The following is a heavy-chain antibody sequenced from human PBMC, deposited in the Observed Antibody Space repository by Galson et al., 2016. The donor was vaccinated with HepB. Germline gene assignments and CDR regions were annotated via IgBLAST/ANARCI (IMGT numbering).Heavy chain of an antibody. CDR2: ISHRSSVT. Sequence: SLRLSCAASGSTFSSYGMHWVRQAPGKGLEWVSYISHRSSVTNYADSVRGRFTISRDNARNSLYLQMNTLRTEDTAVYYCARDRTSRAALELWGQGVLVTVSS. J-gene: IGHJ4*02. D-gene: IGHD1/OR15-1a*01. CDR1: GSTFSSYG. CDR3: ARDRTSRAALEL. V-gene: IGHV3-48*04.